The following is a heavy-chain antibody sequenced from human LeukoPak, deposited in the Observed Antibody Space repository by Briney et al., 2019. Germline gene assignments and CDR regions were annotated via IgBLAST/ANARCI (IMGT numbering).Heavy chain of an antibody. CDR1: GDSISSSTYY. CDR3: ARDGAAATGWFDP. CDR2: IYYNGRT. D-gene: IGHD6-13*01. V-gene: IGHV4-39*07. Sequence: SETLSLTCTVSGDSISSSTYYWGWIRQPPGKGLEWIGSIYYNGRTYYSPSLKSRVTISVDRSKNQFSLKLSSVTAADTAVYYCARDGAAATGWFDPWGQGTLVTVSS. J-gene: IGHJ5*02.